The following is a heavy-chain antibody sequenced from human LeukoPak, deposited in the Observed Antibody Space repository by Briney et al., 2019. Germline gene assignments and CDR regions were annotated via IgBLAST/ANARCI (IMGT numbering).Heavy chain of an antibody. CDR1: GGSISSSSYY. CDR2: IYYSGST. Sequence: SETLSLTCTVSGGSISSSSYYWGWIRQPPGKGLEWIGSIYYSGSTYYNPSLKSRVTISVDTSKNQFSLKLSSVTAADTAVYYCARDRRYSGYHYHGMDVWGQGTTVTVSS. V-gene: IGHV4-39*07. J-gene: IGHJ6*02. CDR3: ARDRRYSGYHYHGMDV. D-gene: IGHD5-12*01.